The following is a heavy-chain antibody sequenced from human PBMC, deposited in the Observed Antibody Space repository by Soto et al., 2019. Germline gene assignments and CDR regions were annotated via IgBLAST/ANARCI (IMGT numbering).Heavy chain of an antibody. V-gene: IGHV3-21*01. Sequence: PGGSLRLSCAASGFTFSTYSMNWVRQAPGKGLEWVSSISSSSGYIYYADSVKGRFTISRDNSKNTLYLQMNSLRAEDTAVYYCAAALSGSYYPYYYYGMDVWGQGTTVTVS. CDR3: AAALSGSYYPYYYYGMDV. CDR2: ISSSSGYI. J-gene: IGHJ6*02. D-gene: IGHD1-26*01. CDR1: GFTFSTYS.